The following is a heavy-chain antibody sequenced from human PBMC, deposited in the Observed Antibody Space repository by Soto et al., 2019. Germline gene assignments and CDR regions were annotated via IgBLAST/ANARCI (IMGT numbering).Heavy chain of an antibody. CDR2: ISTYNGDT. J-gene: IGHJ6*02. Sequence: QVQLVQSGAEVKKPGASVKVSYKASGYSFTTYGIAWVRQAPGQGLEWMGWISTYNGDTDYAQNLQVRVIMTTDTSTTTAYMELRSLRSDDTAVYYCAREGSRPYYYYGTDVWGQGTTVSVSS. D-gene: IGHD2-15*01. CDR1: GYSFTTYG. V-gene: IGHV1-18*01. CDR3: AREGSRPYYYYGTDV.